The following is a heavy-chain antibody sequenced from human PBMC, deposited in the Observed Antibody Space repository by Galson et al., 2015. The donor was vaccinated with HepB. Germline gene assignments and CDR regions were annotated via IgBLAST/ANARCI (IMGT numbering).Heavy chain of an antibody. D-gene: IGHD3-3*01. V-gene: IGHV1-69*13. CDR1: GGTFSSYA. CDR2: IIPIFGTA. J-gene: IGHJ4*02. Sequence: SVKVSCKASGGTFSSYAISWVRQAPGQGLEWMGGIIPIFGTANYAQKFQGRVTITADESTSTAYMELSSLRSEDTAVYYCARVPRPTGYYDFWSGRPYFDYWGQGTLVTVSS. CDR3: ARVPRPTGYYDFWSGRPYFDY.